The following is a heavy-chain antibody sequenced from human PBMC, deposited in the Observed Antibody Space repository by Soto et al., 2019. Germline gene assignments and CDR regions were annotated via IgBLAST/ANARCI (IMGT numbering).Heavy chain of an antibody. CDR2: IPSKTNTYAT. CDR1: GFTFSGST. V-gene: IGHV3-73*02. CDR3: TRQHLDVPVASAIDY. D-gene: IGHD6-19*01. J-gene: IGHJ4*02. Sequence: EVQLVESGGGLVQPGGSLKLSCAASGFTFSGSTIHWVRQTSGKGLEWVGRIPSKTNTYATAYAASVKGRFTISRDDSNNTAYRQMDSLKTEDTAVYYCTRQHLDVPVASAIDYWGQGTLVTVSS.